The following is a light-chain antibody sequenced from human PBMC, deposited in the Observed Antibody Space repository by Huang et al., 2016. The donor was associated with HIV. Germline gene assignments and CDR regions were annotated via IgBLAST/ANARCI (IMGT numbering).Light chain of an antibody. CDR1: QSISTN. Sequence: EIVLTQSPATLSVSPGERVTLSCGASQSISTNLAWYQQRPGQTPRRIIYGASTRATGIPARFSGSGAGTGFTLTISSLQFEDFAVYYCQQYNEWPLTFGGGTTAESK. V-gene: IGKV3-15*01. CDR3: QQYNEWPLT. CDR2: GAS. J-gene: IGKJ4*01.